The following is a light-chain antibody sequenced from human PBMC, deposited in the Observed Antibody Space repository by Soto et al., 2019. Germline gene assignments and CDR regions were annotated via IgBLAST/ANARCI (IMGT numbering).Light chain of an antibody. CDR2: DVS. CDR3: SSYTSSSTLHYV. CDR1: SSDVGGYNY. Sequence: QSALTQPASVSGSPGQSITISCPGTSSDVGGYNYVSWYQQHPGKAPKLMIYDVSNRPSGVSNRFSGSRSGNTASLTISGLQAEDEADYYCSSYTSSSTLHYVFGTGTKVTVL. V-gene: IGLV2-14*01. J-gene: IGLJ1*01.